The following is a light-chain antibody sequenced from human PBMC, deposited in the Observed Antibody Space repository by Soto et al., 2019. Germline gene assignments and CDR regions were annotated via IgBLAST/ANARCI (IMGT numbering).Light chain of an antibody. V-gene: IGKV3-15*01. CDR3: QQYNSWPK. Sequence: EIVMTQSPATLSASPGERATLSCTASQSVNNNVAWYQQKPGQGPRLLLYGASTRATGTPARFSGSGSGTDFTLTISSLQSEDFAVYYCQQYNSWPKFGQGTKLEIK. CDR2: GAS. CDR1: QSVNNN. J-gene: IGKJ1*01.